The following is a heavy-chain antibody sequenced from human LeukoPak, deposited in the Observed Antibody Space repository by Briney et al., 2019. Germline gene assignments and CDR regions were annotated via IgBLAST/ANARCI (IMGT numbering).Heavy chain of an antibody. CDR1: GGSISSSSYY. CDR2: IYYSGST. D-gene: IGHD3-10*01. CDR3: ARRITMVKRKGFDP. V-gene: IGHV4-39*01. J-gene: IGHJ5*02. Sequence: PSETLSLTCTVSGGSISSSSYYWGWIRQPPGKGREWIGSIYYSGSTYYNPSLKSRVTISVDTSKNQFSLKLSSVTAADTAVYYCARRITMVKRKGFDPWGQGTLVTVSS.